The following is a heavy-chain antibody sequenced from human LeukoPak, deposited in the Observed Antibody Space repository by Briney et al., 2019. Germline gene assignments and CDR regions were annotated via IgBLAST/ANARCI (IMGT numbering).Heavy chain of an antibody. CDR3: AGHGRSGYSIDWPALDY. D-gene: IGHD5-18*01. CDR2: IYYTGST. Sequence: SETLSLTCTVSGGSISRYYWSWIRQPPGKGLEWIGYIYYTGSTNYSPSLKSRVTISVDTSKNQFSLKLSSVTAEDTAVYYCAGHGRSGYSIDWPALDYWGQGSLVTVSS. J-gene: IGHJ4*02. CDR1: GGSISRYY. V-gene: IGHV4-59*08.